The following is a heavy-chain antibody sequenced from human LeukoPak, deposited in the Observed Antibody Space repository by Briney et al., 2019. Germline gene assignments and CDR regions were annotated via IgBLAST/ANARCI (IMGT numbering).Heavy chain of an antibody. D-gene: IGHD3-22*01. Sequence: SETLSLTCTVSGGSISSSSYYWGWIRQPPGKGLEWIGSIYYSGSTYYNPSLKSRVTISVDTSKNQFSLKLSSVTAADTAVYYCARKSRSYYDSSGYGAFDIWGQGTMVTVSS. J-gene: IGHJ3*02. CDR2: IYYSGST. V-gene: IGHV4-39*01. CDR3: ARKSRSYYDSSGYGAFDI. CDR1: GGSISSSSYY.